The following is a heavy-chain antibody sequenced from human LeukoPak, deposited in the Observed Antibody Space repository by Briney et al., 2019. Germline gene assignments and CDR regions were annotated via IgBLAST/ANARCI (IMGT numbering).Heavy chain of an antibody. D-gene: IGHD6-19*01. Sequence: PGGSLRLSCAASGFIFSSHGMNWVRQPPGKGLEWIGEINHSGNTNYNPSLKSRVTISVDTSNNHFSLKLSSVTAADTAVYYCARWGRGAVAGKPYYYYMNVWGKGTTVTVSS. CDR3: ARWGRGAVAGKPYYYYMNV. CDR1: GFIFSSHG. CDR2: INHSGNT. J-gene: IGHJ6*03. V-gene: IGHV4-34*01.